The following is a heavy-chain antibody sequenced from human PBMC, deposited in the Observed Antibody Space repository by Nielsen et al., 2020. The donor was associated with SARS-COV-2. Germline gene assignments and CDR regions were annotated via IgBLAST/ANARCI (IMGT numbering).Heavy chain of an antibody. J-gene: IGHJ5*02. CDR2: IYHSGST. CDR3: ARCGYCSSTSCYDVGFDP. V-gene: IGHV4-38-2*02. CDR1: GYSISSGYY. Sequence: SETLSLTCTVSGYSISSGYYWGWIRPPPGKGLEWIGSIYHSGSTYYNPSLKSRVTISVDTSKNQFSLKLSSVTAADTAVYYCARCGYCSSTSCYDVGFDPWGQGTLVTVSS. D-gene: IGHD2-2*01.